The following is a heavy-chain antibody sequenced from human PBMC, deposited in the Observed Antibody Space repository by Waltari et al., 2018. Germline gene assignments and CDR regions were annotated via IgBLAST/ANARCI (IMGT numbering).Heavy chain of an antibody. V-gene: IGHV3-23*01. Sequence: EVQLLESGGGLVQPGGSLRLSCAASGFTFSSYAMSWVRQAPGKGLEWVSAISGSGGSTYYADSVKGRFTISRDNSKNTLYLQMNSLRAEDTAVYYCAIDWVTMIVVVTDAFDIWGQGTMVIVSS. CDR1: GFTFSSYA. D-gene: IGHD3-22*01. CDR3: AIDWVTMIVVVTDAFDI. J-gene: IGHJ3*02. CDR2: ISGSGGST.